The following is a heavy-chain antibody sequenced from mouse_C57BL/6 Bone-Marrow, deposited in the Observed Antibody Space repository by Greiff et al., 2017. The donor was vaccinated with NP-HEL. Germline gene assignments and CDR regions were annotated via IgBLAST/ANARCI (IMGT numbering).Heavy chain of an antibody. J-gene: IGHJ1*03. D-gene: IGHD1-1*01. CDR2: IRNKANGYTT. Sequence: EVMLVESGGGLVQPGGSLSLSCAASGFTFTDYYMSWVRQPPGKALEWLGFIRNKANGYTTEYSASVKGRFTISRDNSQSILYLQMNALRAEDSATYYCARYKSYDRYFDVWGTGTTVTVSS. CDR1: GFTFTDYY. CDR3: ARYKSYDRYFDV. V-gene: IGHV7-3*01.